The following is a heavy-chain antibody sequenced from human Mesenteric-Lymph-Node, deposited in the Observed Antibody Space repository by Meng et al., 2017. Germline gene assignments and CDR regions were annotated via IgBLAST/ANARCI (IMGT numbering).Heavy chain of an antibody. D-gene: IGHD2-8*02. CDR1: GGSISSSSYY. CDR3: ARRPLVNVDDCTGRGYDGFDI. J-gene: IGHJ3*02. V-gene: IGHV4-61*05. CDR2: ISHSGST. Sequence: SETLSLTCTVSGGSISSSSYYWGWIRQPPGKGLEWIGYISHSGSTNYNSSLKSRVTRSVDTSKNHFSRKLNSVTAEDTAMFYCARRPLVNVDDCTGRGYDGFDIWAKGTM.